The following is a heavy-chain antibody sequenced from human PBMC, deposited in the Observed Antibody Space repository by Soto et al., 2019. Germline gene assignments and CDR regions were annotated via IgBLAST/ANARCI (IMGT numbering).Heavy chain of an antibody. D-gene: IGHD3-22*01. Sequence: PGGSLRLSCAASGFTFSSYWMSWVRQAPGKGLEWVANIKQDGSEKYYVDSVKGRFTISRDNSKNTLYLQMNSLRAEDTAVYYCAKGTDYYDTSGIGYWGQGTLVTVSS. CDR1: GFTFSSYW. J-gene: IGHJ4*02. CDR2: IKQDGSEK. CDR3: AKGTDYYDTSGIGY. V-gene: IGHV3-7*03.